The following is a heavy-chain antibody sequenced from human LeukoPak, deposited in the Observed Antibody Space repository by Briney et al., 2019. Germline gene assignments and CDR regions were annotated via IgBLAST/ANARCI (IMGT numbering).Heavy chain of an antibody. D-gene: IGHD5-24*01. V-gene: IGHV3-7*01. CDR1: GFTFSGYW. CDR2: IKPDGSER. Sequence: GGSLRLSCAASGFTFSGYWMSWVRQAPGKGLEWVANIKPDGSERYYVDSVKGRFTISRDNAKNPLYLQMDSLRAEDTAVYYCARGRGVDYWGRGTLVTVSS. CDR3: ARGRGVDY. J-gene: IGHJ4*02.